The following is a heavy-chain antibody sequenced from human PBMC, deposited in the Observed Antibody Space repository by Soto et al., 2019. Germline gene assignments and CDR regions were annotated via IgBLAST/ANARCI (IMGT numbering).Heavy chain of an antibody. D-gene: IGHD2-8*02. CDR2: IDPDDSET. V-gene: IGHV5-51*01. CDR1: GYSFTTFW. CDR3: ARTYCTSCGCDNWFDP. J-gene: IGHJ5*02. Sequence: GESLKISCQGYGYSFTTFWIGWVRQMPGKGLEWMGIIDPDDSETTYSPSFQGLVTMSVDKSIRTAYLQWSSLKASDTATYYCARTYCTSCGCDNWFDPWGQGTLVTVSS.